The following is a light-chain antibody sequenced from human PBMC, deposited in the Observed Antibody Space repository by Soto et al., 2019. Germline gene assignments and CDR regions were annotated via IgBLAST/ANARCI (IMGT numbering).Light chain of an antibody. CDR1: QSVGSNY. V-gene: IGKV3-20*01. J-gene: IGKJ2*01. Sequence: EIVLTQSPGTLSLSPGERVTLSCRASQSVGSNYLAWYRQKPGLPPRLLIHGASIRAAGIPDRFSGSGFGTDFTLTISRLEPEDFAVYYCHRYGSSPGFTFGQGTKLEIK. CDR2: GAS. CDR3: HRYGSSPGFT.